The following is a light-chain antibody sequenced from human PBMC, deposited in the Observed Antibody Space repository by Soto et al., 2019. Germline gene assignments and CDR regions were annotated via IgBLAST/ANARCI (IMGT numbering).Light chain of an antibody. CDR3: QQYKDWYT. Sequence: EIVMTQSPATLSVSPGERATLSCRASQSVGSNLAWYQHRPGQAPRLLILVASTRDKGVPARFSGSGSGTDFLLTISGLPSDDAAVYYCQQYKDWYTVGQGTKL. V-gene: IGKV3-15*01. CDR1: QSVGSN. J-gene: IGKJ2*01. CDR2: VAS.